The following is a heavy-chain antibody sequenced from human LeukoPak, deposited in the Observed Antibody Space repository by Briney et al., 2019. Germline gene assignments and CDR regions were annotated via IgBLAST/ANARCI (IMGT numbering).Heavy chain of an antibody. Sequence: SETLSLTGTVSGASISSSNFYWDWIRQPPGKGLEWIGNIYYGESTSYNPSHKSRVTISVDTSKNQFSLKLNSVTAADTAMYFCVRHYVLHIVGPSWWGQGILVTVSS. D-gene: IGHD2-21*01. CDR3: VRHYVLHIVGPSW. V-gene: IGHV4-39*01. J-gene: IGHJ4*02. CDR1: GASISSSNFY. CDR2: IYYGEST.